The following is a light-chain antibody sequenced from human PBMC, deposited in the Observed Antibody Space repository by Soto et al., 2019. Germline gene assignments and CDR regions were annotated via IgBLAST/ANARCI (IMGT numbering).Light chain of an antibody. CDR3: QQYNNWPAWT. CDR2: GAS. J-gene: IGKJ1*01. V-gene: IGKV3-15*01. CDR1: QSVSSN. Sequence: EIVLTKSPATLSVSPCERATLYCRASQSVSSNLAWYQQKPGQAPRLLIYGASTRATGIPARFSGSGSGTEFTLTISSLQSEDFAVYYCQQYNNWPAWTFGQGTKVDTK.